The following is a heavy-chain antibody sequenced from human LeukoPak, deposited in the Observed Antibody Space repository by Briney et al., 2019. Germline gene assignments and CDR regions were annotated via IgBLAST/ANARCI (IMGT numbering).Heavy chain of an antibody. CDR1: GGSISSYY. CDR3: ARHAEMATITPGVYYYGMDV. V-gene: IGHV4-59*08. CDR2: IYYSGST. D-gene: IGHD5-24*01. Sequence: TSETLSLTCTVSGGSISSYYWSWIRQPPGKGLEWIGYIYYSGSTNYNPSLKSRVTISVDTSKNQFSLKLSSVTAADTAVYYCARHAEMATITPGVYYYGMDVWGQGTTVTVSS. J-gene: IGHJ6*02.